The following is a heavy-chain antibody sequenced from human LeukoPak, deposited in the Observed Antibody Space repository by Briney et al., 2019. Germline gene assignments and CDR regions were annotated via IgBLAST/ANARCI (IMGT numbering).Heavy chain of an antibody. CDR3: AKDRGGDYGSGSSSYFDY. CDR1: GFTFDDYA. CDR2: TSWNSGSI. D-gene: IGHD3-10*01. Sequence: GRSLRLSCAASGFTFDDYAMHWVRQAPGKGLEWVSGTSWNSGSIGYADSVKGRFIISRDNAKNSLYLQMDSLRAEDTALYYCAKDRGGDYGSGSSSYFDYWGQGTLVTVSS. V-gene: IGHV3-9*01. J-gene: IGHJ4*02.